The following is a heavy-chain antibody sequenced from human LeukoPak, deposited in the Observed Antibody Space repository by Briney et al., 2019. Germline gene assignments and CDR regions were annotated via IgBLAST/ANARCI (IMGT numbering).Heavy chain of an antibody. Sequence: GGSLRLSCAASGFTFSSYGMHRVRQAPGKGLEWVAVISYDGSNKYYADSVKGRFTISRDNSKNTLYLQMNSLRAEDTAVYYCAKERGTWGIDYWGQGTLVTVSS. V-gene: IGHV3-30*18. CDR2: ISYDGSNK. CDR1: GFTFSSYG. J-gene: IGHJ4*02. D-gene: IGHD3-16*01. CDR3: AKERGTWGIDY.